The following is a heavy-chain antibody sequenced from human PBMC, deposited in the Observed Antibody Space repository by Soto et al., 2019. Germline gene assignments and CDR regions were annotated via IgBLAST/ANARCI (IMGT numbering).Heavy chain of an antibody. D-gene: IGHD6-19*01. J-gene: IGHJ3*02. V-gene: IGHV1-3*01. CDR3: ARVRYSSGWKGAFDI. Sequence: XSVKVSCKASGYPFTSYAMHWVRQAPGQRLEWMGWINAGNGNTEYSQKFQGRVTITRDASASTAYMELSSLRSEDTAVYYCARVRYSSGWKGAFDIWGQGTMVTVSS. CDR2: INAGNGNT. CDR1: GYPFTSYA.